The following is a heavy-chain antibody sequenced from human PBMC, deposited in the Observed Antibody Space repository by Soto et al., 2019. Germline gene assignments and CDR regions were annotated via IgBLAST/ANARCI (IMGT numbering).Heavy chain of an antibody. CDR1: GFRFSNYA. D-gene: IGHD3-10*01. J-gene: IGHJ4*02. V-gene: IGHV3-15*01. CDR2: IKTKNDGGTT. CDR3: AKAVSGYSGSGRGCFDY. Sequence: GGSLRLSCAASGFRFSNYAMSWVRQAPGKGLEWVGRIKTKNDGGTTDLAAPVKGRFAISRDDSKNTLYLQMNSLRAEDTVVFHCAKAVSGYSGSGRGCFDYWGQGIMVTVSS.